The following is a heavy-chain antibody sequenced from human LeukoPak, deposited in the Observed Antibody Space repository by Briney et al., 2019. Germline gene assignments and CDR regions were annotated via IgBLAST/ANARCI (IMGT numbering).Heavy chain of an antibody. Sequence: GGSLRLSCAASGFTSDVYAMQWVRQAPGKGLEWVSGFCWNSGSIGSAASVKGRFTISRDNAKNSLFLQMNSLRAEDMALYYCARGMATGGRLDYWGQGTLVTVSS. J-gene: IGHJ4*02. CDR2: FCWNSGSI. CDR1: GFTSDVYA. V-gene: IGHV3-9*02. CDR3: ARGMATGGRLDY. D-gene: IGHD5-24*01.